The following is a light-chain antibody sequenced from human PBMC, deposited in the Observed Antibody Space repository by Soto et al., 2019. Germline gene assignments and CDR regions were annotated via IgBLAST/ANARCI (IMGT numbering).Light chain of an antibody. J-gene: IGLJ2*01. CDR3: SSYTNRTTLII. Sequence: QSALTQPASVSGSPGQSITISCTGGSGDIGPHDYVTWYQQHPGKAPKLIIYDVSNRPSGVSNRFSGSKSGNTASLTISGLQAEDEAEYYCSSYTNRTTLIIFGGGTKLTVL. CDR2: DVS. CDR1: SGDIGPHDY. V-gene: IGLV2-14*01.